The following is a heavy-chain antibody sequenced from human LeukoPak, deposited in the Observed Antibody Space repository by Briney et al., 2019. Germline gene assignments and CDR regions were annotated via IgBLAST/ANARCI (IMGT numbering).Heavy chain of an antibody. J-gene: IGHJ4*02. CDR1: GYTFINYY. CDR3: ARHSLPGTTPFDY. Sequence: ASAKVSGKASGYTFINYYIHWVRQAPGQGLEWVGIINPSGGSTTYAQKFQGRASMNRDTSTSKVYMELSSLESDDTALYYCARHSLPGTTPFDYWGQGTLVTVSS. V-gene: IGHV1-46*01. CDR2: INPSGGST. D-gene: IGHD1-1*01.